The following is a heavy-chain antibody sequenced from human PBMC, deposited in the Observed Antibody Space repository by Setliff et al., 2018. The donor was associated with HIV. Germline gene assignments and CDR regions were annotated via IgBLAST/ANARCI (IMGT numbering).Heavy chain of an antibody. Sequence: ASVKVSCKASGYTFTGYYIHRVRQAPGQGLEWMGWINPNSGGTNYAQKFQGRVTMTRDTSISTAYMEVSRLRSDDTAVYYCARVSQYSSSWYVRWFDPWGQGTLVTVSS. CDR1: GYTFTGYY. J-gene: IGHJ5*02. V-gene: IGHV1-2*02. D-gene: IGHD6-13*01. CDR2: INPNSGGT. CDR3: ARVSQYSSSWYVRWFDP.